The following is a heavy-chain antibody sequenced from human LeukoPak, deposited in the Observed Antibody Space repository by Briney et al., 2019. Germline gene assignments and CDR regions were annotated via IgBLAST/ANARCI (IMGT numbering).Heavy chain of an antibody. D-gene: IGHD2-21*01. CDR2: IYYSGST. CDR1: GGSMSSYY. CDR3: ARWVYGRDRNDY. V-gene: IGHV4-59*12. J-gene: IGHJ4*02. Sequence: SETLSLTCTVSGGSMSSYYWSWIRQPPGKGLEWIGYIYYSGSTNYNPSLKSRVTISVDKSKNQFSLKLSSVTAADTAVYYCARWVYGRDRNDYWGQGTLVTVSS.